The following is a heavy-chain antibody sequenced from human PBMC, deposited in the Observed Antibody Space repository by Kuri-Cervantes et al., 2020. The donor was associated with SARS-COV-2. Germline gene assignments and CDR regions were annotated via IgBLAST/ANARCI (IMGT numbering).Heavy chain of an antibody. J-gene: IGHJ3*02. CDR1: GGSISSSSYY. D-gene: IGHD4-11*01. CDR3: ARTYDTVTGDAFDI. CDR2: IYYSGGT. V-gene: IGHV4-39*07. Sequence: GSLRLSCTVSGGSISSSSYYWGWIRQPPGKGLEWIGSIYYSGGTYYNPSLKSRVTISVDTSKNQFSLKLSSVTAADTAVYYCARTYDTVTGDAFDIWGQGTMVTVSS.